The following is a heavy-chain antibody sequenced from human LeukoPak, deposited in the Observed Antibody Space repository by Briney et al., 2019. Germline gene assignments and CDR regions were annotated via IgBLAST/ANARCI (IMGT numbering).Heavy chain of an antibody. CDR3: ARDQGLTAPPPYGLDV. Sequence: ASVKVSFKTSGGTFSSSAITWVRQAPGQGLEWMGRIIPVLNITTYAQKFQGSVTITADTSTSTVYMELSSLRSEETAVYYCARDQGLTAPPPYGLDVWGQGTTVIVSS. J-gene: IGHJ6*02. D-gene: IGHD5-18*01. V-gene: IGHV1-69*04. CDR1: GGTFSSSA. CDR2: IIPVLNIT.